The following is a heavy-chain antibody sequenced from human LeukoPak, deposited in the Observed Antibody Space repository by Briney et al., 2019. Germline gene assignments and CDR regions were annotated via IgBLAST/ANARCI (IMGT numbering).Heavy chain of an antibody. D-gene: IGHD5-18*01. CDR2: ISGSGGST. Sequence: GGSLRLSCAASGFTFSSYAMSWVRQAPGKGLEWVSAISGSGGSTYYADSVKGRFTISRDNSKNTLYLQMNSLRAEDTAVYYCAKGQSRYSYGYYFDYWGQGTLVTVSS. CDR3: AKGQSRYSYGYYFDY. J-gene: IGHJ4*02. CDR1: GFTFSSYA. V-gene: IGHV3-23*01.